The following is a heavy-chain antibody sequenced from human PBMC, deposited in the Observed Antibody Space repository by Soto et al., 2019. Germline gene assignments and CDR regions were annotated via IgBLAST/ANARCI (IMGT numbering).Heavy chain of an antibody. V-gene: IGHV1-69*04. CDR1: GDTFSFYS. J-gene: IGHJ4*02. CDR2: VNPILSMS. D-gene: IGHD3-10*01. CDR3: ATSYGSGYRAFDY. Sequence: QVQLVQSGAEVKRPGSSVKVSCKASGDTFSFYSINWVRQAPGLRIEWMGRVNPILSMSNYAQRFQGRVTMTADKSTSTAYMELSGLRSEDTAMYYCATSYGSGYRAFDYWGQGALVTVSS.